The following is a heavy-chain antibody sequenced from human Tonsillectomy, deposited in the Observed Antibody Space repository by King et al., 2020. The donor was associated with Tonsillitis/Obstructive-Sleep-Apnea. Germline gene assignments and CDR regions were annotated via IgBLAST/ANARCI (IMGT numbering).Heavy chain of an antibody. CDR3: AHRGYCSGGSCYLATTYFDY. D-gene: IGHD2-15*01. J-gene: IGHJ4*02. Sequence: TLKESGPTLVKPTQTLTLTCTFSGFSLSTSGVGVGWIRQPPGKALEWLALIYWDDDKRYSQSLKSRLTITKDTSKNQVVLTMTNMDPVDTATYYCAHRGYCSGGSCYLATTYFDYWGQGTLVTVSS. V-gene: IGHV2-5*02. CDR1: GFSLSTSGVG. CDR2: IYWDDDK.